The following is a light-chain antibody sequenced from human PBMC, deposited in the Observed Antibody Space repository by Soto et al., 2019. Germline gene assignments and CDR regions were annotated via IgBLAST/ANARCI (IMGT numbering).Light chain of an antibody. CDR3: QQYDNSLLT. Sequence: DIQMTQSPSSLSASVGDRVTITCQASQAISNYLNWYQQKPGKAPKLLIYDASNLETGVPSRFSGSGSGTDFTFTISSLQPEDIATYYCQQYDNSLLTFGGGTKVEIK. J-gene: IGKJ4*01. V-gene: IGKV1-33*01. CDR1: QAISNY. CDR2: DAS.